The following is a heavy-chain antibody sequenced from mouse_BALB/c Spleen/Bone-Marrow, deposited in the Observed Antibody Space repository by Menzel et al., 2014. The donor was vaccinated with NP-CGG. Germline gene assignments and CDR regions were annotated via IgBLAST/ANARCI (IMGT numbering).Heavy chain of an antibody. V-gene: IGHV2-6-7*01. Sequence: VMLVESGPGLVAPSQSLSITCTVSGFSLAGYGVSWVRQPPGEGLEWLGMIWGDGSTDYNSALKSRLSITKDNSKSQVFLKMSSLQTDDTARYYCARDSFLITRALDYWGQGTSVTVSS. CDR2: IWGDGST. CDR1: GFSLAGYG. D-gene: IGHD2-4*01. J-gene: IGHJ4*01. CDR3: ARDSFLITRALDY.